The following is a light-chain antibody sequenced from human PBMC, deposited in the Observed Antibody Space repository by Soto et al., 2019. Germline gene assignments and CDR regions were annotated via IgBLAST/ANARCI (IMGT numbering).Light chain of an antibody. CDR3: QQYRSWPRT. CDR1: QSVDIS. J-gene: IGKJ1*01. V-gene: IGKV3-15*01. Sequence: IVLAQSPTTLSVSPGERVILSCRASQSVDISLAWYQQKPGQAPRLLIYGASTRATDMPGTFSGRGSGTEFTLTITSLRPEDFGVYYCQQYRSWPRTFGQGTKVDI. CDR2: GAS.